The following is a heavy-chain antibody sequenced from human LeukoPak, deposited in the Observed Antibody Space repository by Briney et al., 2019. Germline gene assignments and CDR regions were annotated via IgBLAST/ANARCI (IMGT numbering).Heavy chain of an antibody. D-gene: IGHD3-9*01. V-gene: IGHV1-3*03. CDR3: ARGESLYDILTGYYPYLFDY. CDR2: INADNGNT. CDR1: GYIFTRYV. Sequence: ASVKVSFKASGYIFTRYVMHWVRQAPGQRLEWMGWINADNGNTKYSQEFQGRVTISRDTSASTVYMELSSLRSEDTAVYYCARGESLYDILTGYYPYLFDYWGQGTLVTVSS. J-gene: IGHJ4*02.